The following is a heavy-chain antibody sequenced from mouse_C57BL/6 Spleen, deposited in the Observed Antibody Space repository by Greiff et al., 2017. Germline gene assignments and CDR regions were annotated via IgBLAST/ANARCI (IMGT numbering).Heavy chain of an antibody. Sequence: VQLQQSGAELVRPGASVKLSCTASGFNIKDDYMHWVKQRLEPGLVGFGWFDPENGDTDYASKFQGKATITADTSSNTTYPQLNSMTSEDSAIDDCYTYTFDSFAYWGQGTLVTVSA. CDR3: YTYTFDSFAY. J-gene: IGHJ3*01. CDR2: FDPENGDT. CDR1: GFNIKDDY. D-gene: IGHD5-1-1*01. V-gene: IGHV14-4*01.